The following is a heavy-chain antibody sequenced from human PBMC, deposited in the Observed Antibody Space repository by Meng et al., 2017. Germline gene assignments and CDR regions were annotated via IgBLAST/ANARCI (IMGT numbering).Heavy chain of an antibody. Sequence: QGQLWQSGAEVKKPGASVKGTCKASGYTFTGYYMHWVRQAPGQGLEWMGRINPNSGGTNYAQKFQGRVTMTRDTSISTAYMELSRLRSDDTAVYYCARSIVATMVFDYWGQGTLVTVSS. J-gene: IGHJ4*02. D-gene: IGHD5-12*01. CDR3: ARSIVATMVFDY. V-gene: IGHV1-2*06. CDR2: INPNSGGT. CDR1: GYTFTGYY.